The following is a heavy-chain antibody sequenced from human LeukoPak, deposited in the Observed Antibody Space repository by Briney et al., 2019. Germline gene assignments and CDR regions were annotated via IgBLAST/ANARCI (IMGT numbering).Heavy chain of an antibody. J-gene: IGHJ4*02. CDR1: GFTFSDYY. CDR3: ASTGKAAAGTIDY. CDR2: ISSSSSYT. V-gene: IGHV3-11*03. D-gene: IGHD6-13*01. Sequence: GGSLRLSCAASGFTFSDYYMSGIRQAPGKGLEWVSYISSSSSYTNYADSVKGRFTISRDNAKNSLYLQMNSLRAEDTAVYYCASTGKAAAGTIDYWGQGTLVTVSS.